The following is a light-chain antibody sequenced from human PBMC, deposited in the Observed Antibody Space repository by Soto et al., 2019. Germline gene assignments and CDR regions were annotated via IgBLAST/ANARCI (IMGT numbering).Light chain of an antibody. V-gene: IGLV1-44*01. Sequence: QSVLTQPPSASGTPGQRVTISCSGSNSNIGSNTVNWYQQLPGTAPKLLIYSNNQRPSGVPDRFSGSESGTSASLAISGLPSEDEADYYCAAWDDSLNGVVFGGGTKLTVL. CDR2: SNN. CDR1: NSNIGSNT. CDR3: AAWDDSLNGVV. J-gene: IGLJ2*01.